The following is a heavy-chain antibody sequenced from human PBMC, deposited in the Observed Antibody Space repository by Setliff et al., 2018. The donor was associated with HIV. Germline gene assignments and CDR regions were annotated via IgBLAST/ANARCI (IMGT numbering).Heavy chain of an antibody. J-gene: IGHJ4*02. Sequence: SETLSLTCTVSGDSISSDAYYWSWIRQHPGKGLEWIGYIYHSGDTYYNPSLQSRVVISVDTSNNQISLKLTSVTAADTAVYYCTIPASSLAPNWGRGTRVTVSS. CDR1: GDSISSDAYY. CDR3: TIPASSLAPN. V-gene: IGHV4-39*01. CDR2: IYHSGDT.